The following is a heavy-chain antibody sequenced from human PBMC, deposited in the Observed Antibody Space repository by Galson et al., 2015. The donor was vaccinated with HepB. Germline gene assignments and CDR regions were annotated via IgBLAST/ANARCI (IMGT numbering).Heavy chain of an antibody. CDR3: ARGGTMMQI. CDR2: VYYSDSGNT. Sequence: ETLSLTCTVSGGSMNSYYWSWIRQTPGKGLKGLEWIGYVYYSDSGNTNYNPSLKSRVTISVDTSKNQFSLNLNSTTAADTAVYYCARGGTMMQIWGQGTMVTVSS. V-gene: IGHV4-59*01. D-gene: IGHD3-22*01. J-gene: IGHJ3*02. CDR1: GGSMNSYY.